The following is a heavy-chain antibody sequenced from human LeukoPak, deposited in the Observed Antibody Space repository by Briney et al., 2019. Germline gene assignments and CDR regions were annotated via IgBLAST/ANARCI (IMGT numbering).Heavy chain of an antibody. Sequence: GESLKISCKGSGYSFTSYWIGWVRQMPGKGPEWMGIIYPGDSDTRYSPSFQGQVTISADKSISTAYLQWSSLKASDTAMYYCAGLWSLTFGGVMLDYWGQGPLVTVSS. D-gene: IGHD3-16*01. CDR1: GYSFTSYW. J-gene: IGHJ4*02. CDR3: AGLWSLTFGGVMLDY. V-gene: IGHV5-51*01. CDR2: IYPGDSDT.